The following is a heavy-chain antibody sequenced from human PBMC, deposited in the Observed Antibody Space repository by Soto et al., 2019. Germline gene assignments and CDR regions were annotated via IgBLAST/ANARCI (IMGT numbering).Heavy chain of an antibody. V-gene: IGHV4-4*02. J-gene: IGHJ4*02. CDR1: GGSMGSSNW. CDR2: AHHSGRT. D-gene: IGHD4-17*01. CDR3: ARSEATVLDN. Sequence: QVQLQESGPGLVKPSGTLSLTCTVSGGSMGSSNWWPWVRQPPGKGLEWIGEAHHSGRTNYNPSRKSRGTISGDKSKNHFTLKLSSVTAADTAGYYCARSEATVLDNWGQGTLVTVSS.